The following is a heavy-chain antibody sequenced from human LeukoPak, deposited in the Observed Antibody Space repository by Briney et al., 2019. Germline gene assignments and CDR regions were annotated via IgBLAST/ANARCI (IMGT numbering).Heavy chain of an antibody. V-gene: IGHV4-38-2*02. Sequence: SETLSLTCTVSGYSISSGYYWGWIRQPPGKGLEWIGSIYHSGSTYYNPSLKSRVTISVDTSKNQFSLKLSSVTAADTAVYYCARGGLMVRGRRRLRFDPWGQGTLVTVSS. J-gene: IGHJ5*02. CDR3: ARGGLMVRGRRRLRFDP. CDR2: IYHSGST. CDR1: GYSISSGYY. D-gene: IGHD3-10*01.